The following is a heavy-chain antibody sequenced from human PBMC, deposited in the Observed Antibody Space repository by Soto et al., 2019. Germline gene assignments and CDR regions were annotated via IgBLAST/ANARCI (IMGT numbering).Heavy chain of an antibody. CDR2: LTGIGSGT. V-gene: IGHV3-23*01. J-gene: IGHJ4*02. CDR1: GFTFSSYA. D-gene: IGHD1-26*01. Sequence: GSLRLSCAASGFTFSSYAMSWVRQAPGKGPEWVSSLTGIGSGTHYADFVQGRFTISRDNSKSTLHLQMDSLRAEDTAIYYCAKEGADIGYSGFFDYWAQGTLVTVSS. CDR3: AKEGADIGYSGFFDY.